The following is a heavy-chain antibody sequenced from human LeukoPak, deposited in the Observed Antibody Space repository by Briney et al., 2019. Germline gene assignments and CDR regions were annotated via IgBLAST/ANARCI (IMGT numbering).Heavy chain of an antibody. CDR3: ARYRRTETIYFDL. J-gene: IGHJ2*01. Sequence: SETLSLTCTVSRDSIGGSYGSWFRQPPGKGLEWIGYVSYSGSTNYNPSLKSRVTISVDTTSNQFSLKLSSVTAAETALSFCARYRRTETIYFDLWGRGTLVSVSS. V-gene: IGHV4-59*08. CDR1: RDSIGGSY. CDR2: VSYSGST. D-gene: IGHD1-7*01.